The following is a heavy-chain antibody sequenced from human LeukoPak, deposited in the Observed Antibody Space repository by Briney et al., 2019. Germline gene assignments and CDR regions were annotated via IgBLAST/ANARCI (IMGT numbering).Heavy chain of an antibody. CDR3: AKVLGHDSSGYYYYGLDV. J-gene: IGHJ6*02. Sequence: PSGTLSLTCTVSGDSVSSGNYYLSWIRQPPGKGLDWITYMSPSGTTKYNPSLKSRVTTSVDTSRTQFSLRLSSVTAADTAVYYCAKVLGHDSSGYYYYGLDVWGQGTTVTVSS. D-gene: IGHD3-22*01. CDR1: GDSVSSGNYY. V-gene: IGHV4-61*01. CDR2: MSPSGTT.